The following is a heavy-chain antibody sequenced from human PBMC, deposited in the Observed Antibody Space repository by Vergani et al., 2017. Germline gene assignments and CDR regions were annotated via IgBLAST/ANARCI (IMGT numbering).Heavy chain of an antibody. CDR3: ASSPYSSSWYGYYYYYMDV. CDR1: GYTFTGYY. J-gene: IGHJ6*03. Sequence: QVQLVQSGAEVKKPGASVKVSCKASGYTFTGYYMHWVRQAPGHGLEWMGWINPNSGGTNYAQKFQGRVTMTRDTSISTAYMDLSRLRSDDTAVYYCASSPYSSSWYGYYYYYMDVWGKGTTVTVSS. V-gene: IGHV1-2*02. CDR2: INPNSGGT. D-gene: IGHD6-13*01.